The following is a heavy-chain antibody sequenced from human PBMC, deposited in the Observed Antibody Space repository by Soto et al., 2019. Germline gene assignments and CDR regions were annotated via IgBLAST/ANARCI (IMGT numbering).Heavy chain of an antibody. CDR1: GYSFTSYW. D-gene: IGHD3-3*01. J-gene: IGHJ6*03. CDR3: ARHLDFWSGSDYYYMDV. V-gene: IGHV5-51*01. CDR2: IYPGDSDT. Sequence: GESLKISCKGSGYSFTSYWIGWVRQMPGKGLEWMGIIYPGDSDTRYSPSFQGQVTISADKSISTAYLQWSSLKASDTAMYYCARHLDFWSGSDYYYMDVWGKGTTVTVSS.